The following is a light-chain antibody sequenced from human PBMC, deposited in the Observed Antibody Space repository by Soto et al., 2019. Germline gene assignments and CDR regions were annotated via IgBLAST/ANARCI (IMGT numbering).Light chain of an antibody. CDR1: SSNIGNNY. V-gene: IGLV1-47*02. J-gene: IGLJ3*02. CDR3: AAWDARLSAWV. Sequence: QSVLTQPPSVSAAPGQKVTISCSGSSSNIGNNYVSWYQQLPGTAPKLLIYTTDQRPSGVSDRFSGSKSGTSASLAISGLRSEDEADYWCAAWDARLSAWVFGGGTKLTVL. CDR2: TTD.